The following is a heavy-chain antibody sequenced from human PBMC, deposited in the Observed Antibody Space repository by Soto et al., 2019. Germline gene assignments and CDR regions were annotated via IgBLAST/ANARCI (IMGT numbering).Heavy chain of an antibody. V-gene: IGHV3-21*06. J-gene: IGHJ4*02. CDR1: CFTFTRYR. CDR2: ISSTTNYI. Sequence: XGCLRLSCSAACFTFTRYRMNWVRQAPGKGLDWVSSISSTTNYIYYGDSMKGRFTISRDNAKNSLYLEMNSLRAEDTAVYYCARESEDLTSNFDYWGQGTLVTVSS. CDR3: ARESEDLTSNFDY.